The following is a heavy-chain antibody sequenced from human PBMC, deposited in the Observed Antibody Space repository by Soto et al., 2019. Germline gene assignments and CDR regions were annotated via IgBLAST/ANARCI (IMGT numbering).Heavy chain of an antibody. CDR2: IYYSGST. V-gene: IGHV4-39*01. CDR1: GGSISSSSYY. CDR3: AIITMVRGVKVFYYYYVMDV. D-gene: IGHD3-10*01. Sequence: SETLSLTCTVSGGSISSSSYYWGWIRQPPGKGLEWIGSIYYSGSTYYNPSLKSRVTISVDTSKNQFSLKLSSVTAADTAVYYCAIITMVRGVKVFYYYYVMDVWGQGTTVTVSS. J-gene: IGHJ6*02.